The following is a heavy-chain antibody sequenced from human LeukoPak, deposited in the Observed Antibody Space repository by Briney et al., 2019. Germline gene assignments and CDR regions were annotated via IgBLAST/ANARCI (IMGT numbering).Heavy chain of an antibody. Sequence: SQTLSLTCTVSGGSISSGSYYWSWIRQPAGKGLEWIGRIYTSGSTNYNPSLKSRVTISVDTSKNQFSLKLSSVTAADTAVYYCRGGGIRVWGSYRSEDYWGQGTLVTVSS. CDR3: RGGGIRVWGSYRSEDY. D-gene: IGHD3-16*02. J-gene: IGHJ4*02. CDR2: IYTSGST. CDR1: GGSISSGSYY. V-gene: IGHV4-61*02.